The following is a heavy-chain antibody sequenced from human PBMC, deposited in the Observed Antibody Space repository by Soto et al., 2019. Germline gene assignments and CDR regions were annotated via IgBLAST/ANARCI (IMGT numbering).Heavy chain of an antibody. D-gene: IGHD6-13*01. CDR1: GCTFSSYA. V-gene: IGHV1-69*13. CDR2: IIPIFGTA. J-gene: IGHJ6*01. CDR3: ARDRTEQQVHYYYYYDMEV. Sequence: SVKVSCKASGCTFSSYAISWVRQAPGQGLEWMGGIIPIFGTANYAQKFQGRVTITADESTSTAYMELSSLRSEDTAVYYCARDRTEQQVHYYYYYDMEVFGQGTTVKVSS.